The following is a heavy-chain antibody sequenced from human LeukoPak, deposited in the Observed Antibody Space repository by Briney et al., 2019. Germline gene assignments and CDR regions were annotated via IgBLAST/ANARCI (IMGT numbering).Heavy chain of an antibody. Sequence: GGSLRLSCAASGFTFDDYGMSWVRQAPGKGLEWVSGINWNGGSTGYADSVKGRFTISRDNAKNSLYLQMNSLRAEDTAVYYCARHYYYDTTGFITSPWGQGTLVTVSS. CDR2: INWNGGST. CDR1: GFTFDDYG. V-gene: IGHV3-20*04. D-gene: IGHD3-22*01. J-gene: IGHJ5*02. CDR3: ARHYYYDTTGFITSP.